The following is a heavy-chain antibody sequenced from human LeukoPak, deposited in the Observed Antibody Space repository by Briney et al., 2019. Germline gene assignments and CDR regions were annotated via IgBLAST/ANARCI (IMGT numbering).Heavy chain of an antibody. CDR1: GGSFSGYY. D-gene: IGHD4-17*01. J-gene: IGHJ4*02. V-gene: IGHV4-34*01. CDR2: INHSGST. Sequence: SETLSLTCAVYGGSFSGYYWSWIRQPPGKGLEWIGEINHSGSTNYNPSLKSRVTISVDTSKNQFSLKLSSVTAADTAEYYCARAGPTTAQGRPTDYWGQGTLVTVSS. CDR3: ARAGPTTAQGRPTDY.